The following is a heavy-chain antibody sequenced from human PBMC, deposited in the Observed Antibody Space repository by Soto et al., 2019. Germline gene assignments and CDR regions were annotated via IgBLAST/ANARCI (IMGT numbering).Heavy chain of an antibody. CDR3: ARGEGGGDCSY. Sequence: QVQLVESGGGVVQPGRSLRLSCAASGFTFSSYAMHWVRQAPGKGLEWVAVISYDGSNKHYADSVKGRFTISRDNSKNTLYLQMNSLRAEDTAVYYCARGEGGGDCSYWGQGTLVTVSS. CDR2: ISYDGSNK. D-gene: IGHD2-21*02. V-gene: IGHV3-30-3*01. J-gene: IGHJ4*02. CDR1: GFTFSSYA.